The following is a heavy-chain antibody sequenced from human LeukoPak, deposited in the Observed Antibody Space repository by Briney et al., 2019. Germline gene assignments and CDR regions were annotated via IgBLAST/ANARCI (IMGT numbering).Heavy chain of an antibody. D-gene: IGHD5-18*01. J-gene: IGHJ4*02. CDR3: ARGAAWYSYGHDY. CDR1: GYTFTDYY. V-gene: IGHV1-2*02. Sequence: ASVKASCKASGYTFTDYYLHWVRQAPGQGLEWMAWINPNSGGTNYAQKFQGRVTMTRDTSISTAYMELSRLRSDDTAVYYCARGAAWYSYGHDYWGQGTLVTVSS. CDR2: INPNSGGT.